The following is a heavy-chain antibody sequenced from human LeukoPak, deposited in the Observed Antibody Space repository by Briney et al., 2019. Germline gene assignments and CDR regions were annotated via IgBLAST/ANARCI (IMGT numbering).Heavy chain of an antibody. CDR2: IYYSGST. V-gene: IGHV4-30-4*01. CDR1: GGSFSGYY. D-gene: IGHD4-17*01. CDR3: ARARTTTVTTDFDY. Sequence: SETLSLTRAVYGGSFSGYYWSWIRQPPGKGLEWIGYIYYSGSTYYNPSLKSRVTISVDTSKNQFSLKLSSVTAADTAVYYCARARTTTVTTDFDYWGQGTLVTVSS. J-gene: IGHJ4*02.